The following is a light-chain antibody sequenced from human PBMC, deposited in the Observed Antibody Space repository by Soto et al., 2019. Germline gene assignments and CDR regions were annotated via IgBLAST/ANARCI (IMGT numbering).Light chain of an antibody. CDR3: QQYGSSPPIT. J-gene: IGKJ5*01. V-gene: IGKV3-20*01. Sequence: EIVLTQSPGTLSLSPGERATLSCRASQSVTRNYLAWYQQKPGQAPRLLIYDASRRATGIPDRFSASGSGTDFTLTISRLEPEDFAVYYCQQYGSSPPITFGLGTRLEIK. CDR1: QSVTRNY. CDR2: DAS.